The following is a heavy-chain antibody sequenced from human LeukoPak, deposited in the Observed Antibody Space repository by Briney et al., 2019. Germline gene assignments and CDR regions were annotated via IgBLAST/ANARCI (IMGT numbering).Heavy chain of an antibody. Sequence: SETLSLTCAVSGGSISSGGYSWSWIRQPPGKGLEWIGYIYHSGSTYYNPSLKSRVTISVDRSKNQFSLKLRSVTAADTAVYYCARDPGSPRGYFDLWGRGTLVTVSS. V-gene: IGHV4-30-2*01. CDR1: GGSISSGGYS. CDR3: ARDPGSPRGYFDL. J-gene: IGHJ2*01. CDR2: IYHSGST. D-gene: IGHD2-15*01.